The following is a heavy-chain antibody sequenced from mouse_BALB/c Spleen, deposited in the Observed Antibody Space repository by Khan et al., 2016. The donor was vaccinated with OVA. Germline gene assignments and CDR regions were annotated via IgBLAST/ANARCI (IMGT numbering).Heavy chain of an antibody. Sequence: EVQLQESGPSFVKPSQTLSLTCSVTGDSITSGYWNWIRNFPGNKLEYMGYIIYTGYTYYNPSLKSRISITRHTSKNQYYLQLNSVTDEDTATYYCARSTYRYAFVYWGQGTLVTISA. CDR2: IIYTGYT. D-gene: IGHD2-12*01. V-gene: IGHV3-8*02. CDR1: GDSITSGY. CDR3: ARSTYRYAFVY. J-gene: IGHJ3*01.